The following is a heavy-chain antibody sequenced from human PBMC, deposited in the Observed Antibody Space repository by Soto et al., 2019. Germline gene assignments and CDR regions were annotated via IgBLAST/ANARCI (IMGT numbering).Heavy chain of an antibody. V-gene: IGHV4-61*01. D-gene: IGHD3-3*01. J-gene: IGHJ4*02. CDR2: IYYSGST. CDR1: GGSVSSGSYY. CDR3: ARALFGVAPIDY. Sequence: QVQLQESGPGLVKPSETLSLTCTVSGGSVSSGSYYWSWIRQPPGKGLEWIGYIYYSGSTNYNPSLKSRVTISVDTSKNQCSLKLSSVTAADTAVYYCARALFGVAPIDYWGQGTLVTVSS.